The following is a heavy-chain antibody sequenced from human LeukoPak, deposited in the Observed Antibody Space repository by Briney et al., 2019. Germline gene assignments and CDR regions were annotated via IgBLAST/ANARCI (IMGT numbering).Heavy chain of an antibody. CDR1: GFTFSSYW. V-gene: IGHV3-74*01. CDR2: ISGDGSRT. Sequence: GSLRLSCEASGFTFSSYWMHWVRQAPGNGLVWVSHISGDGSRTSYADSVKGRFTISRDNAKNTLYLQMNSLRDEDTAVYYCASDRGYCIDFWGQGTLVTVSS. CDR3: ASDRGYCIDF. J-gene: IGHJ4*02. D-gene: IGHD2-15*01.